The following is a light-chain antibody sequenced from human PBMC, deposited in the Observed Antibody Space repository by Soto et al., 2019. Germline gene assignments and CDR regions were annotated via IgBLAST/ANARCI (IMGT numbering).Light chain of an antibody. CDR1: QSVGSSY. V-gene: IGKV3-20*01. J-gene: IGKJ1*01. CDR2: GAS. CDR3: QQCGSSPWT. Sequence: EIVLTQSPGTLSLSPGERATLSCRASQSVGSSYLAWYQQKPGQAPRLLIYGASSRATGIPDRLSGSGSGTDFTLTITRLEPEDFAVYYCQQCGSSPWTFGQGTKVEIK.